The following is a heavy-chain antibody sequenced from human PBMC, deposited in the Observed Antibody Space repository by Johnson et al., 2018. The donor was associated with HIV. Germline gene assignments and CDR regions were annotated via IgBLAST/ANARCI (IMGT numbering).Heavy chain of an antibody. D-gene: IGHD6-19*01. V-gene: IGHV3-66*01. Sequence: VQLVESGGGLVQPGGSLRLSCAASGFTVSSNYMSWVRQAPGKGLEWVSVIYSGGSTYYADSVNGRFTISRDNANNTLYLQMNSLRAEDTAVYYCAKDRQWGPRDAFDIWGQGTMVTVSS. CDR1: GFTVSSNY. J-gene: IGHJ3*02. CDR2: IYSGGST. CDR3: AKDRQWGPRDAFDI.